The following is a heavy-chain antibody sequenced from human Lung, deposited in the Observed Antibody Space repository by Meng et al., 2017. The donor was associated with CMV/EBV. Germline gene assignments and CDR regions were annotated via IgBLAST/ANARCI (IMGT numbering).Heavy chain of an antibody. V-gene: IGHV4-31*03. D-gene: IGHD5-24*01. CDR1: GGSIGSGGYY. J-gene: IGHJ4*02. CDR2: IYYTGST. Sequence: QVRLQESSPGPVKPSQTLSLTCTVSGGSIGSGGYYWSWIRQHPGKGLEWIGYIYYTGSTFYNPSLKSRVTISVDTSKNQFSLKLIPATAADTAVYYCAREAGRDGYATPKFDYWGQGTLVTVSS. CDR3: AREAGRDGYATPKFDY.